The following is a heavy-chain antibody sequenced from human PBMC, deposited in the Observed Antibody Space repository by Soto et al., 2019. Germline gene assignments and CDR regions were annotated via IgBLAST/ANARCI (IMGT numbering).Heavy chain of an antibody. D-gene: IGHD3-22*01. J-gene: IGHJ4*02. CDR2: INLNSGGT. V-gene: IGHV1-2*02. Sequence: QVQLVQSGAEVKKTGASVKVSCEAPGHYFSGYYMYWVRQAPGHGLEWMGWINLNSGGTNYAQKFQGRVTMTRDTSITTGYMDLRGLTSDDTAVDYCASAPPYYGIRGYLEVWGLGTLVTVSS. CDR1: GHYFSGYY. CDR3: ASAPPYYGIRGYLEV.